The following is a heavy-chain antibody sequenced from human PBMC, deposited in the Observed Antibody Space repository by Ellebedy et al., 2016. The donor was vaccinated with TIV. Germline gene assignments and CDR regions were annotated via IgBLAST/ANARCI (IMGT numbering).Heavy chain of an antibody. D-gene: IGHD6-13*01. CDR3: ARDRGYGTSWKAYYFDY. J-gene: IGHJ4*02. CDR1: GGSISSGGYY. CDR2: TYYSGST. V-gene: IGHV4-31*03. Sequence: LRLXCTVSGGSISSGGYYWSWIRQHPGKGLEWIGYTYYSGSTYYNPSLKSRVTISVDTSKNQFSLKLGSVTAADSAVYYCARDRGYGTSWKAYYFDYWGLGTLVTVSS.